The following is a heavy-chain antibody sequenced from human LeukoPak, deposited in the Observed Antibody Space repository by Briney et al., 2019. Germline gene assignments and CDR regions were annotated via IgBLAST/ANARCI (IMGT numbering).Heavy chain of an antibody. Sequence: GGSMRLSRAASGLIFHNAWMTWVRQAPGKGLEWVGRIKSNPDGGTADYAAPVKGRFIISRDDSKNTLYLQLNSLKTEDTAVYYCTTLSYDVHYWGQGTLVTVSS. J-gene: IGHJ4*02. CDR2: IKSNPDGGTA. D-gene: IGHD3-3*01. CDR3: TTLSYDVHY. V-gene: IGHV3-15*05. CDR1: GLIFHNAW.